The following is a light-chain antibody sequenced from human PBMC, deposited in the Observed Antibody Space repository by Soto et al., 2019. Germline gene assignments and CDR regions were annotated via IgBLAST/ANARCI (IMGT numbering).Light chain of an antibody. CDR2: GNS. CDR3: QSYDSSLSGSWV. J-gene: IGLJ3*02. CDR1: SSNIGAGYD. Sequence: QSVLTHPPSVSGAPGQRVTISCTGSSSNIGAGYDVHWYQQLPGTAPKVLIYGNSNRPSGVPDRFSGSKSGTSASLAITGLQAEDEADYYCQSYDSSLSGSWVFGGGTKLTVL. V-gene: IGLV1-40*01.